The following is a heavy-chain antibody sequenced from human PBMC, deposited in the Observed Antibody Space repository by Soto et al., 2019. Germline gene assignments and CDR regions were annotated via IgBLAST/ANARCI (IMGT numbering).Heavy chain of an antibody. CDR1: GGSISSYY. CDR3: ARDAPYGDYFDY. Sequence: SETLSLTCTVSGGSISSYYWSWIRQPPGKGLEWIGYIYYSGSTNYNPSLKSRVTISVDTSKNQFSLKLSSVTAADTAVYYCARDAPYGDYFDYWGQGTLVTVSS. D-gene: IGHD4-17*01. J-gene: IGHJ4*02. V-gene: IGHV4-59*01. CDR2: IYYSGST.